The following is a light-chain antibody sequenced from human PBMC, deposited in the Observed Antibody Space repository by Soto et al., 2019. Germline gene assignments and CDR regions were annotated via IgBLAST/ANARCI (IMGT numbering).Light chain of an antibody. CDR3: QQCDDWPRT. V-gene: IGKV3-15*01. J-gene: IGKJ1*01. CDR2: GAS. CDR1: QSVSSSY. Sequence: EIVLTQSPGTLSLSPGERATLSCRASQSVSSSYLAWYQQKPGQAPRLLIHGASTRATGVPVRFSGSGSGTEFTLTISSLQSEDFAVYYCQQCDDWPRTFGQGTKVDI.